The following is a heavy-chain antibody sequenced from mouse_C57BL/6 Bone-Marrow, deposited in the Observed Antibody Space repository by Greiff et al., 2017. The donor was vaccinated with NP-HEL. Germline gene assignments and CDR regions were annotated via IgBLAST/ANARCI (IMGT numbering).Heavy chain of an antibody. CDR1: GYTFTSYW. CDR2: IDPSDSYT. Sequence: QQSCKASGYTFTSYWMHWVKQRPGQGLEWIGEIDPSDSYTNYNQKFKGKSTLTVDKSSSTAYMQLSSLTSEDSAVYYCARLYYGSSYEDYWGQGTTLTVSS. D-gene: IGHD1-1*01. J-gene: IGHJ2*01. V-gene: IGHV1-69*01. CDR3: ARLYYGSSYEDY.